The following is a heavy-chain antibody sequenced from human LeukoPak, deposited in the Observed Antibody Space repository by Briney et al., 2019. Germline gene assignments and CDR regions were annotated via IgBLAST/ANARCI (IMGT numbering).Heavy chain of an antibody. CDR2: INPNSGGT. CDR1: GYNFPAYF. V-gene: IGHV1-2*02. J-gene: IGHJ3*02. Sequence: ASVKVSCKASGYNFPAYFMHWVRQAPGQGLEWMGWINPNSGGTNYAQKFQGRVTMTRDTSISTAYMELSRLTSDDTAVYYCARDPPIGGADVFDIWGQGTMVTVSS. D-gene: IGHD3-10*01. CDR3: ARDPPIGGADVFDI.